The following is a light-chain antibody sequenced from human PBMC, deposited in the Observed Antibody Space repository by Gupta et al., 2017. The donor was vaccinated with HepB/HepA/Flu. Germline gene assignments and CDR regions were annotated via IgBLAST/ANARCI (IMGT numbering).Light chain of an antibody. CDR2: DAS. CDR1: QSISNF. Sequence: ELVLTQSPATLSLSPGEKVTLSCRASQSISNFLAWYQQKPGQAPRLLIYDASNRATGIPARFSGSGSGTDFTLTISSLEPEDFAVYYCQQRDNWRGITFGQGTRLEIK. CDR3: QQRDNWRGIT. V-gene: IGKV3-11*01. J-gene: IGKJ5*01.